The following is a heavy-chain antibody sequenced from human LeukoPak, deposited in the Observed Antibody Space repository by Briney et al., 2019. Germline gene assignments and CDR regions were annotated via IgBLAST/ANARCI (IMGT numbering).Heavy chain of an antibody. D-gene: IGHD6-25*01. CDR2: IYYSGSF. V-gene: IGHV4-39*02. Sequence: SETLSLTCTVSGGSISSANYYWGWIRQPPGQGLEWIATIYYSGSFYYNPSLKSRLAISVDTSKNQFSLKLNSVTAADTAVYYCARDRSSSVGRNYYNGMDVWGKGTTVTVSS. CDR1: GGSISSANYY. CDR3: ARDRSSSVGRNYYNGMDV. J-gene: IGHJ6*04.